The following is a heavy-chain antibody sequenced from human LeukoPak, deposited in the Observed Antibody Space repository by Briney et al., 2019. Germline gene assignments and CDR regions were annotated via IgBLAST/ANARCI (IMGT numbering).Heavy chain of an antibody. CDR2: ISSSSSTI. Sequence: PGGSLRLSCAASGFTFSSYGMSWVRQAPGKGLEWVSYISSSSSTIYYADSVKGRFTISRDNAKNSLYLQMNSLRAEDTAVYYCARAPLGPPGYMDVWGKGTTVTVSS. CDR3: ARAPLGPPGYMDV. D-gene: IGHD3-16*01. CDR1: GFTFSSYG. J-gene: IGHJ6*03. V-gene: IGHV3-48*01.